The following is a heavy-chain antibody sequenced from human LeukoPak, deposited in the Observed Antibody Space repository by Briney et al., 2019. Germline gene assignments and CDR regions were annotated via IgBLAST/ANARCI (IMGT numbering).Heavy chain of an antibody. V-gene: IGHV3-21*01. CDR3: ARAPITGEYSSSWDAFDI. CDR2: ISSSSSYI. CDR1: GFTFSGYS. D-gene: IGHD6-13*01. Sequence: GGSLRLSCAASGFTFSGYSMNWIRQAPGKGLEWVSFISSSSSYIYYADSAKGRFTISRDNAKNSLYLQMNSLGAEDTAVYYCARAPITGEYSSSWDAFDIWSQGTKVTVSS. J-gene: IGHJ3*02.